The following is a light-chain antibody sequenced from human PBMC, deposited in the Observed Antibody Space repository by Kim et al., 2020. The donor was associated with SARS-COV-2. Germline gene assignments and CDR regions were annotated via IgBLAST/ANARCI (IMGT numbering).Light chain of an antibody. CDR2: LNSDGSH. CDR3: QTWGTGIRV. Sequence: SDKLTCTLSSGHSSYAIAWHQQQPEKGPRYLMKLNSDGSHSKGDGIPDRFSGSSSGAERYLTISSLQSEDEADYYCQTWGTGIRVFGGGTQLTVL. V-gene: IGLV4-69*01. CDR1: SGHSSYA. J-gene: IGLJ3*02.